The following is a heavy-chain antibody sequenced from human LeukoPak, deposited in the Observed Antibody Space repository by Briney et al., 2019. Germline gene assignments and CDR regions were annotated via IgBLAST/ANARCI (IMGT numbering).Heavy chain of an antibody. D-gene: IGHD4-23*01. CDR3: ARDSYGGNS. J-gene: IGHJ5*02. CDR1: GFTFSDYY. Sequence: GGSLRLSCAASGFTFSDYYMSWIRQAPGKGPEWLSYIRTNGILIEYVDSVKGRFTISRDNAKNSLYLQMNSLTADDTAVYYCARDSYGGNSWGQGTLVTVSS. CDR2: IRTNGILI. V-gene: IGHV3-11*01.